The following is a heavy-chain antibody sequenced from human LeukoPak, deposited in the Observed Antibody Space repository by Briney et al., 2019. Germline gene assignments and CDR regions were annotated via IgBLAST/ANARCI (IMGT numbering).Heavy chain of an antibody. CDR2: ISGSADNT. D-gene: IGHD4-17*01. CDR3: AKILTTVTSHYYGMDV. V-gene: IGHV3-23*01. CDR1: GFTFSSYA. J-gene: IGHJ6*02. Sequence: GGSLRLSWTASGFTFSSYAMSCVRQAPGKGLEWVSAISGSADNTYYADSVKGRFTISRDNSKNPLYLQMHSLRAEDTAVYYCAKILTTVTSHYYGMDVWGQGTTVTVSS.